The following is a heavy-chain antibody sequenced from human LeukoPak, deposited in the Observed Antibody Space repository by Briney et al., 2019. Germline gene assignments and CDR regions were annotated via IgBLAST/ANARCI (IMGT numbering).Heavy chain of an antibody. Sequence: PSETLSLTCTVSGGSISSSSYYWGWIRQPPGKGLEWIGSIYYSGSTYYNPSLKTRVTISVDTSENQFSPKLSSVTAADTAVYYCARNLVMVVVATRYYFDYWGQGTLVTVSS. CDR3: ARNLVMVVVATRYYFDY. J-gene: IGHJ4*02. V-gene: IGHV4-39*01. CDR1: GGSISSSSYY. D-gene: IGHD2-15*01. CDR2: IYYSGST.